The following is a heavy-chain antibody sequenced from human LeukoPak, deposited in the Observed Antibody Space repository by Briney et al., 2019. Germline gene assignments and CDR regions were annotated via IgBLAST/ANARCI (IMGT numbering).Heavy chain of an antibody. Sequence: GGSLRLSCAASGFTSSSYSMNWVRQAPGKGLEWVSYISSSSSTIYYADSVKGRFTISRDNAKNSLYLQMNSLRAEDTAVYYCARESHYDTYGMDVWGQGTTVTVSS. D-gene: IGHD3-22*01. CDR2: ISSSSSTI. J-gene: IGHJ6*02. CDR1: GFTSSSYS. CDR3: ARESHYDTYGMDV. V-gene: IGHV3-48*01.